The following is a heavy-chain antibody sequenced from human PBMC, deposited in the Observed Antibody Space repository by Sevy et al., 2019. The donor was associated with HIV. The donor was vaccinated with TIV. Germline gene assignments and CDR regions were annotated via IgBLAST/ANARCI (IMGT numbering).Heavy chain of an antibody. Sequence: SETLSLTCTVSGGPISVYYWTWIRQSPGKGLEYIGYIYYTGSTNYNPSLKSRVTISLDTSKNQCSLNLSSVTAADSAVYYCARAPPVRSGDDSLNWFDPWGQGTLVTVSS. CDR3: ARAPPVRSGDDSLNWFDP. CDR1: GGPISVYY. V-gene: IGHV4-59*01. J-gene: IGHJ5*02. CDR2: IYYTGST. D-gene: IGHD5-12*01.